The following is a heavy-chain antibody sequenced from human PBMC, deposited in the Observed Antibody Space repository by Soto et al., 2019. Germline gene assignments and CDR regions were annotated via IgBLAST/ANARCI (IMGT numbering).Heavy chain of an antibody. CDR2: IIPILGIA. CDR1: GGTFSSYT. Sequence: QVQLVQSGAEVKKPGSSVKVSCKASGGTFSSYTISWVRQAPGQGLEWMGRIIPILGIANYAQKFQGRVTITAGKSTSTAYMEMSRLRSEDTAVYYCARGDPRCDYWGQGTLVTVSS. V-gene: IGHV1-69*02. CDR3: ARGDPRCDY. J-gene: IGHJ4*02. D-gene: IGHD3-16*01.